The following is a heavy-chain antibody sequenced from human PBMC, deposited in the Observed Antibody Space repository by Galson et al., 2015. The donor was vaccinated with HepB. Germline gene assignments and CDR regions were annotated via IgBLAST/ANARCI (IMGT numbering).Heavy chain of an antibody. V-gene: IGHV3-23*01. CDR1: GFTFSTYA. Sequence: SLRLSCAASGFTFSTYALTWVRQAPGKGLEWVPAIIGSGGVTYYADSVKGRFTISRDNSKHMVYLKMNRLRVEDTAVYYCAKVRLEHSSSPFDYWGQGTLVTVAS. D-gene: IGHD6-13*01. CDR3: AKVRLEHSSSPFDY. J-gene: IGHJ4*02. CDR2: IIGSGGVT.